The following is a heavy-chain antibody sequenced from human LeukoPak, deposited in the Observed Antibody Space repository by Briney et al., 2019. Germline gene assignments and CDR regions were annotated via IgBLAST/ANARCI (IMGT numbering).Heavy chain of an antibody. CDR2: ISSSSSYI. J-gene: IGHJ4*02. D-gene: IGHD1-26*01. CDR1: GFTFSSYS. Sequence: GGSLRLSCAASGFTFSSYSMNWVRQAPGKGLEWVSSISSSSSYIYYADSVKGRFTISRDNSKNTLYLQMNSLRAGDTAVYYCAKAMGATLFDYWGQGTLVTVSS. V-gene: IGHV3-21*04. CDR3: AKAMGATLFDY.